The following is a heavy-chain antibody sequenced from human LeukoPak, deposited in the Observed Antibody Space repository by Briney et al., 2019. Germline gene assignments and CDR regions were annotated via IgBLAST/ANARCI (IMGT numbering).Heavy chain of an antibody. CDR3: ASSGGINWFDP. CDR2: ISYDGSNK. D-gene: IGHD2-15*01. CDR1: GFTFSSYA. Sequence: GGSLRLSCAASGFTFSSYAMRWVRQAPGKGLEWVAVISYDGSNKYYADSVKGRFTISRDNSKNTLYLQMNSLRAEDTAVYYCASSGGINWFDPWGQGTLVTVSS. J-gene: IGHJ5*02. V-gene: IGHV3-30-3*01.